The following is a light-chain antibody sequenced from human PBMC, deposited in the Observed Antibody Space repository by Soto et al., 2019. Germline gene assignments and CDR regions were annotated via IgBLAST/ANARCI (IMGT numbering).Light chain of an antibody. J-gene: IGKJ1*01. CDR3: QQYNNWPRT. Sequence: EIAMTQSPATLSVSPEERATLSCRASQSVSSNLAWYQQKPGQAPRLLIYGASTRATGIPARFSGSGSGTEFTLTISRLQSEDFAVYYCQQYNNWPRTFRQGNKV. CDR1: QSVSSN. CDR2: GAS. V-gene: IGKV3-15*01.